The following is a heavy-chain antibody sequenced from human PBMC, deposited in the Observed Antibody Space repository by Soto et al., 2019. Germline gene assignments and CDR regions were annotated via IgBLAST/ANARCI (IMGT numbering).Heavy chain of an antibody. CDR3: ARGSAAGTKSPFDY. V-gene: IGHV4-59*01. J-gene: IGHJ4*02. Sequence: SETLSLTCTVSGGSISGYYWSWIRQSPGKGLEWIGYIHYSGSTNYNPSLKSRDTISVDTSKNQLSLKMSSVTAADTAVYYCARGSAAGTKSPFDYWGQGTLVTVSS. D-gene: IGHD6-13*01. CDR1: GGSISGYY. CDR2: IHYSGST.